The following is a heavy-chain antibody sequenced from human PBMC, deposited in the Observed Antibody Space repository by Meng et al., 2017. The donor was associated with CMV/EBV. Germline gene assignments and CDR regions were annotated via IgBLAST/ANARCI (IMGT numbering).Heavy chain of an antibody. Sequence: GESLKISCAASRFTFSNAWMSWVRQAPGKGLEWVDRIKSKTDCGTTDYTAPVKRGITILRDESKITLYEQMNRVKTEDTAVYYCTTAVVYYYYYGMDVWGQGTTVTVSS. CDR2: IKSKTDCGTT. CDR1: RFTFSNAW. V-gene: IGHV3-15*01. J-gene: IGHJ6*02. CDR3: TTAVVYYYYYGMDV.